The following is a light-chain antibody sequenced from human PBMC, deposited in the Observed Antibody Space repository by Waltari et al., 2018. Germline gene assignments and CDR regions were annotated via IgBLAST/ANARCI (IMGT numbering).Light chain of an antibody. Sequence: DIVMTQSPLSLPVIPGEPASISFRSSQSLLYTNGYTYLDWYLQKPGQSPQLLIYWASIRASGVPDRFSGSGSGIDFTLTISRVEADDVGVYYCMQALQTPPTFGQGTKVEIK. V-gene: IGKV2-28*01. CDR3: MQALQTPPT. CDR1: QSLLYTNGYTY. J-gene: IGKJ1*01. CDR2: WAS.